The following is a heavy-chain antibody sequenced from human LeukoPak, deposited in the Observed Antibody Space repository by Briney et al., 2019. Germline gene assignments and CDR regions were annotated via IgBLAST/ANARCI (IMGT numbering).Heavy chain of an antibody. CDR2: ISSSSSTI. J-gene: IGHJ5*02. CDR1: GFTFSSYS. Sequence: SGGSLRLSCAASGFTFSSYSMNWARQAPGKGLEWVSYISSSSSTIYYADSVKGRFTISRDNAKNSLYLQMNSLRDEGTAVYYCAREYGGSYFINNWFDPWGQGTLVTVSS. V-gene: IGHV3-48*02. D-gene: IGHD1-26*01. CDR3: AREYGGSYFINNWFDP.